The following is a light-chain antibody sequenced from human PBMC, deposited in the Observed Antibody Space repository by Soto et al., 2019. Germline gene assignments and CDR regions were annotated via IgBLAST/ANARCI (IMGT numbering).Light chain of an antibody. CDR1: QSISSW. CDR3: QKYNSAPQT. CDR2: AAS. J-gene: IGKJ1*01. Sequence: GDRVTITCWASQSISSWLAWYQQKPGKVPKLLIYAASTLQSGVPSRFSGSGSGTDFTLTISSLQPEDVATYYCQKYNSAPQTFGQGTKVDIK. V-gene: IGKV1-27*01.